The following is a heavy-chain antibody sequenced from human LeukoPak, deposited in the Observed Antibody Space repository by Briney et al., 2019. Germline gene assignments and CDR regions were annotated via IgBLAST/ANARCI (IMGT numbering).Heavy chain of an antibody. CDR3: ARAQTVVAATPGGY. CDR1: GYTFTGYY. Sequence: ASVKVSCKASGYTFTGYYIHWVRQAPGQGVEWMGWMKPNSGGTNYAQRFRGRVTMTRDTSIGTAYMELSRLGSDDTAVYYCARAQTVVAATPGGYWGQGTLVTVSS. J-gene: IGHJ4*02. V-gene: IGHV1-2*02. CDR2: MKPNSGGT. D-gene: IGHD2-15*01.